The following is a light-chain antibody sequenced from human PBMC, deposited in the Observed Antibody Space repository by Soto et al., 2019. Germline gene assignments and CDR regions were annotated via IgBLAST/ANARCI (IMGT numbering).Light chain of an antibody. CDR3: QTCDTGIGV. J-gene: IGLJ3*02. CDR2: VNSDGTH. Sequence: QSVLTQSPSASASRGASVKLTCTLSSGHRSYAIAWHQQQPEKGPRYLMKVNSDGTHLKGDGIPDRFSGSSSGAERYLTIFSLQSEDEDDYYCQTCDTGIGVFGGGTKLTVL. CDR1: SGHRSYA. V-gene: IGLV4-69*02.